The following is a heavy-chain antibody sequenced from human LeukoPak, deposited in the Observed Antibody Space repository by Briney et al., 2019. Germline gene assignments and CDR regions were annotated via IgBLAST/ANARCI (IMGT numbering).Heavy chain of an antibody. CDR3: AKYRQWLLRDPLFDY. J-gene: IGHJ4*02. CDR1: GFTFSTYG. CDR2: IGDSGDGT. D-gene: IGHD5-12*01. V-gene: IGHV3-23*01. Sequence: GGSLRLSCEASGFTFSTYGMHWVRQAPGKGLEWVSGIGDSGDGTYYAASVKGRFTISRDNSKNSLYLQMNSLRGEDTAVYCCAKYRQWLLRDPLFDYWGQGTLVTVSS.